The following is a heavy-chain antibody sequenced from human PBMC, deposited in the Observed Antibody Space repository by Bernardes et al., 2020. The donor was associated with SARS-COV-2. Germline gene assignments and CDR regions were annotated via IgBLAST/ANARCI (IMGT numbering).Heavy chain of an antibody. D-gene: IGHD3-9*01. V-gene: IGHV4-4*07. CDR3: AREDLQEFDILTGYPYYYYGMDV. Sequence: LSLTCTVSGGSISSYYWSWIRQPAGKGLEWIGRIYTSGSTNYNPSLKSRVTMSVDTSKNQFSLKLSSVTAADTAVYYCAREDLQEFDILTGYPYYYYGMDVWGQGTTVTVSS. CDR2: IYTSGST. J-gene: IGHJ6*02. CDR1: GGSISSYY.